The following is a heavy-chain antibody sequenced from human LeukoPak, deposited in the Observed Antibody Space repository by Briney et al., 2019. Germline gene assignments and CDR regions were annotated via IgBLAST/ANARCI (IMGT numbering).Heavy chain of an antibody. CDR2: INHSGST. J-gene: IGHJ5*02. Sequence: PSETLSLTCAVYGGSFSGYYWSWIRQPPGKGLEWIGEINHSGSTNYNPSLKSRVTISVDTSKNQFSLKLSSVTAADTAVYYCARAYYYGSGSPYGGFDPWGQGTLVTVSS. CDR1: GGSFSGYY. D-gene: IGHD3-10*01. CDR3: ARAYYYGSGSPYGGFDP. V-gene: IGHV4-34*01.